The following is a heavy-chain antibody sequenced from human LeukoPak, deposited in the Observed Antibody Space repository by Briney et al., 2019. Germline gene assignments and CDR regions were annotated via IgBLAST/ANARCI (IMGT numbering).Heavy chain of an antibody. V-gene: IGHV3-23*01. Sequence: QPGGSLRLSCEASGFTFSAYAMSWVRQAPGKGLEWVSAISNSGGSTYYADSVEGRFAISRDDSKNTLWLRMSSLRADDTAVYYCTRQDPSSSGWYPWGQGTLVTVSS. J-gene: IGHJ5*02. D-gene: IGHD6-13*01. CDR1: GFTFSAYA. CDR2: ISNSGGST. CDR3: TRQDPSSSGWYP.